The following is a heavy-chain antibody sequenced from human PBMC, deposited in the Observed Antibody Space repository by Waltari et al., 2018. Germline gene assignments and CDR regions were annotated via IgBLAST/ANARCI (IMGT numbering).Heavy chain of an antibody. CDR3: ARDMNCSGGSCYSNNWFDP. D-gene: IGHD2-15*01. CDR2: IYYSGST. J-gene: IGHJ5*02. V-gene: IGHV4-59*01. Sequence: QVQLQESGPGLVKPSETLSLTCTVSGGSISSYYWSWIRQPPGKGLEWIGYIYYSGSTTYNPSLNIRVTLSVGPSKNQFSLELSSVTAADTAVYYCARDMNCSGGSCYSNNWFDPWGQGTLVTVSS. CDR1: GGSISSYY.